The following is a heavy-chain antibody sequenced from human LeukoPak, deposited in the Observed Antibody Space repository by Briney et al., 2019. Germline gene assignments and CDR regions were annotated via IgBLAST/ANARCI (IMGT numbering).Heavy chain of an antibody. CDR1: GGTFSSYA. CDR2: IIPILGIA. J-gene: IGHJ1*01. D-gene: IGHD3-10*01. CDR3: ARGNYYGSGSYLQH. V-gene: IGHV1-69*04. Sequence: SVKVSCKASGGTFSSYAISWVRQAPGQWLEWMGRIIPILGIANYAQKFQGRVTITADKSTSTAYMELSSLRSEDTAVYYCARGNYYGSGSYLQHWGQGTLVTVSS.